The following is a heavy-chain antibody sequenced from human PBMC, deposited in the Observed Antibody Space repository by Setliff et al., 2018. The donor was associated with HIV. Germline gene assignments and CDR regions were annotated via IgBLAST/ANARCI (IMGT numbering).Heavy chain of an antibody. J-gene: IGHJ4*02. Sequence: LSLTCTVSGVSISSGNFYWTWIRQPAGKGLEWIGHVYSSRNTYYNPSLKSRVTISLDTSKSQFSLKLNSATAADTAIYFCARRGVGATHRFFNYWGQGTLVTVSS. CDR2: VYSSRNT. CDR3: ARRGVGATHRFFNY. D-gene: IGHD1-26*01. V-gene: IGHV4-61*09. CDR1: GVSISSGNFY.